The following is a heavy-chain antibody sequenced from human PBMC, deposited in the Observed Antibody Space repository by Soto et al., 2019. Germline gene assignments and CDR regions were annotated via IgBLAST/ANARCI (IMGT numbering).Heavy chain of an antibody. CDR2: ISSDSGYI. D-gene: IGHD2-2*01. J-gene: IGHJ6*01. CDR1: VFTFSSHK. V-gene: IGHV3-21*01. CDR3: ARDMGKDNVVLPAATKYNYSSYGMEV. Sequence: VGSLRLSCASSVFTFSSHKMNCVRHSPGKGLEWVSCISSDSGYIYYRDSVKGRFTISRDNANNSLYLQMNSLRAEDTAVYYCARDMGKDNVVLPAATKYNYSSYGMEVWGQGITVTVSS.